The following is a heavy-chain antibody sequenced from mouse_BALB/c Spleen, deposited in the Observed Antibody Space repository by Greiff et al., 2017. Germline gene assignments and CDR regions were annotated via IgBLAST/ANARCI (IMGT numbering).Heavy chain of an antibody. D-gene: IGHD2-4*01. CDR2: ISYSGST. Sequence: VQLKESGPGLVKPSQSLSLTCTVTGYSITSDYAWNWTRQFPGNKLEWMGYISYSGSTSYNPSLKSRISITRDTSKNQFFLQLNSVTTEDTATYYCARWRYDFWGQGTTLTVSS. J-gene: IGHJ2*01. CDR3: ARWRYDF. CDR1: GYSITSDYA. V-gene: IGHV3-2*02.